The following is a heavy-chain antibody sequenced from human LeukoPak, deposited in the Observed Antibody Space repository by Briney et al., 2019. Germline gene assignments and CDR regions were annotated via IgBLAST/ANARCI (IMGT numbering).Heavy chain of an antibody. Sequence: GESLKISCKGSGYSFTSYWTIWVRQMPGKGLEWMGRIDPSDSYTNYSPSLQGHVTISADKSISAAYLQWSNLKASDTAMYYCARARGDHYSFDYWGRGTLVTVSS. D-gene: IGHD3-10*01. CDR3: ARARGDHYSFDY. J-gene: IGHJ4*02. CDR1: GYSFTSYW. CDR2: IDPSDSYT. V-gene: IGHV5-10-1*01.